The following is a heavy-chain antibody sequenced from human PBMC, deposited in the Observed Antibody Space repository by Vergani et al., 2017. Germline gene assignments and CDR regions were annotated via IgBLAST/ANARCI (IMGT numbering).Heavy chain of an antibody. CDR1: GFTFSSYG. CDR3: ARAPPYYYDSSGYFSDAFDI. D-gene: IGHD3-22*01. J-gene: IGHJ3*02. V-gene: IGHV3-33*01. CDR2: IWYDGSNK. Sequence: QVQLVESGGGVVQPGRSLRLSCAASGFTFSSYGMHWVRQAPGKGLEWVAVIWYDGSNKYYADSVKGRFTISRDNSKNSVYLQMNSLRAEDTAVYYCARAPPYYYDSSGYFSDAFDIWGQGTMVTVSS.